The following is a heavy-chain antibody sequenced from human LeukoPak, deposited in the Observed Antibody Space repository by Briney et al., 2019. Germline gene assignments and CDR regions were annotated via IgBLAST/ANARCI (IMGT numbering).Heavy chain of an antibody. CDR2: ITGDYAT. V-gene: IGHV3-23*01. Sequence: PGGSLRLSCAASGFTFSNFAMMRVRQAPGKGLEWVSSITGDYATYSADPAKGRFTTSRDNSKNIVYLQMDSLRDDDTAVYYCAKGAASGLVDWFDPWGQGTLVTVSS. CDR3: AKGAASGLVDWFDP. CDR1: GFTFSNFA. J-gene: IGHJ5*02. D-gene: IGHD3-22*01.